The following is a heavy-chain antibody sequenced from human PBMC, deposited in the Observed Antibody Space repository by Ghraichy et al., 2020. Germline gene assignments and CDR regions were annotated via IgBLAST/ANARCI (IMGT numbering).Heavy chain of an antibody. CDR3: ARDGPNYDLDH. CDR1: GFTFSIYG. J-gene: IGHJ4*02. D-gene: IGHD1-7*01. CDR2: MWSDETYK. V-gene: IGHV3-33*01. Sequence: GGSLRLSCAASGFTFSIYGMHWVRQAPGKGMEWVAYMWSDETYKYYGDSVEGRLTISRDNSKNTLFLQMNSLRAEDTAVYYCARDGPNYDLDHWGQGTLVIVSS.